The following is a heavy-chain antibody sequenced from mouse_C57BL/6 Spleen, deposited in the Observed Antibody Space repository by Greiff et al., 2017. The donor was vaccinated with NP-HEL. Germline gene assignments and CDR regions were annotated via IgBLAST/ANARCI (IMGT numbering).Heavy chain of an antibody. CDR2: IDPETGGT. J-gene: IGHJ4*01. CDR1: GDTFTDYE. D-gene: IGHD2-2*01. Sequence: LQESGAELGRKGAWGERAGEAAGDTFTDYEMHWVKQTPVHGLEWIGAIDPETGGTDYNQKFKGKAILTADKSSSTAYMELRSLTSEDSAVYYCTRYGYDGDYYAMDYWGQGTSVTVSS. CDR3: TRYGYDGDYYAMDY. V-gene: IGHV1-15*01.